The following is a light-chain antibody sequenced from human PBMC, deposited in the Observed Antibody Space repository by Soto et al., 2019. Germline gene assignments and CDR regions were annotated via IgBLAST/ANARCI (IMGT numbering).Light chain of an antibody. CDR1: QSVSSN. Sequence: EIVMPQSPATLSVSPGARATLSCRASQSVSSNLAWYQQKPGQAPRLLIYGASTTAAGIPASFSGSGSGTEFTLTISSLQSEDFAVYYCQQYNNWPPWTVGQGTKVEIK. J-gene: IGKJ1*01. CDR3: QQYNNWPPWT. V-gene: IGKV3-15*01. CDR2: GAS.